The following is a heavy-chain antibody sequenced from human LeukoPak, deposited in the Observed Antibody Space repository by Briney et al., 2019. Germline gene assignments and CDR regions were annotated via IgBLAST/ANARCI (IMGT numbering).Heavy chain of an antibody. D-gene: IGHD2-21*02. J-gene: IGHJ4*02. Sequence: GGSLGLSCAGSGFNFSRYGMHWGGQAPGKRLGWVAVIWYGGSNKYYADSVKGRFTISRDNSKNTLYLQMNSLRAEDTAVYYCAKDAPRYGGGDCYLNYWGQGTLVTVSS. V-gene: IGHV3-33*06. CDR1: GFNFSRYG. CDR2: IWYGGSNK. CDR3: AKDAPRYGGGDCYLNY.